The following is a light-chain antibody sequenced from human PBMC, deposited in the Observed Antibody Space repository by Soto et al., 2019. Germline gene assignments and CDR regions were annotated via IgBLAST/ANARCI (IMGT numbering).Light chain of an antibody. J-gene: IGKJ5*01. Sequence: DIQMTQSPSTLSASVGDRVTITCRASQSISSWLAWYQQKPGKAPKLLIYAASTLQSGVPSRFSGSGSGTDFTLTISSLQPEDFAVYYCQQYDSSPITFGQGTRLEIK. CDR2: AAS. CDR3: QQYDSSPIT. CDR1: QSISSW. V-gene: IGKV1-5*01.